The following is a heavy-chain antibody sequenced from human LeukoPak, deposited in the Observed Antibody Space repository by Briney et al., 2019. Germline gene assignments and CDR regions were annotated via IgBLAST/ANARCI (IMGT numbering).Heavy chain of an antibody. J-gene: IGHJ4*02. V-gene: IGHV3-48*03. CDR2: ITTSCRTI. D-gene: IGHD4-17*01. CDR1: GFTFSSYE. CDR3: ARGEDYGTNSFDY. Sequence: GGSLRLSCAASGFTFSSYEMNWLRQAPGKGLEWVSYITTSCRTIYYADSVEGRFTISRDNAKNSLYLQMNSLRAEDTAVYYCARGEDYGTNSFDYWGQGTLVTVSS.